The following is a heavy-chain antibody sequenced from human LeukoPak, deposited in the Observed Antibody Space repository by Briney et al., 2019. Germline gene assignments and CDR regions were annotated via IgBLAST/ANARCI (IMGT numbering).Heavy chain of an antibody. CDR1: GYTFTGYY. CDR3: ARDTPNKRGYSYGFDY. D-gene: IGHD5-18*01. J-gene: IGHJ4*02. CDR2: INHNSGGT. V-gene: IGHV1-2*02. Sequence: ASVKVSRKASGYTFTGYYMHWVRQAPGQGLEWMGWINHNSGGTNYAQNFQGRVTMTRDTSISTAYMELSRLRSDDTAVYYCARDTPNKRGYSYGFDYWGQGTLVTVSS.